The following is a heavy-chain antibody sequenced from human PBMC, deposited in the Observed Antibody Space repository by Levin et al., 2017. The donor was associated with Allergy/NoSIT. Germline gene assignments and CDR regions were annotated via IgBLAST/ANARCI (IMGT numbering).Heavy chain of an antibody. J-gene: IGHJ4*02. Sequence: GESLKISCKASGYTFTSYDINWVRQATGQGLEWMGWMNPNSGNTGYAQKFQGRVTMTRNTSISTAYMELSSLRSEDTAVYYCARGQVKWELLRRVYYFDYWGQGTLVTVSS. V-gene: IGHV1-8*01. CDR2: MNPNSGNT. D-gene: IGHD1-26*01. CDR3: ARGQVKWELLRRVYYFDY. CDR1: GYTFTSYD.